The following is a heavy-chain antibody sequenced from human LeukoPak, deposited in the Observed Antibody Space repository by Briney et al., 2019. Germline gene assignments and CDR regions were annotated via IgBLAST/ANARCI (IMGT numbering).Heavy chain of an antibody. CDR1: GYTFTDYF. Sequence: ASVKVSCKASGYTFTDYFMHWVRQAPGQGLEWMGWINPNTGGTNYAQKFQGRVTMTRDTSIATAYMELSRLRSDDTAVYYCARDSSWRPFDYWGQGTLVTVSS. CDR3: ARDSSWRPFDY. D-gene: IGHD5-12*01. CDR2: INPNTGGT. V-gene: IGHV1-2*02. J-gene: IGHJ4*02.